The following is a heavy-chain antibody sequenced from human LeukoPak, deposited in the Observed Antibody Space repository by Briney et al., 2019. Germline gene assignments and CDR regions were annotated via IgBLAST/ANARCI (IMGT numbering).Heavy chain of an antibody. J-gene: IGHJ4*02. CDR2: IIPVLGTP. CDR3: ARGGGTSRYAAIYH. CDR1: GGTFSNFA. Sequence: SVKVSCKASGGTFSNFAFSWVRQAPGQGLEWMGRIIPVLGTPDYAQKFQGRVTITADKSTSTAYMEVNRLTSEDTAVYYCARGGGTSRYAAIYHSGQGTLLRVSS. V-gene: IGHV1-69*04. D-gene: IGHD5-12*01.